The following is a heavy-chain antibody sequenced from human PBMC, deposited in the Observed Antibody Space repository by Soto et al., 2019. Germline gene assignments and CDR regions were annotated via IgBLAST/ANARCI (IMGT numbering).Heavy chain of an antibody. J-gene: IGHJ6*02. Sequence: QVQLQESGPGLVRPSQTLSLTCPVPGGSISSDHYHWTWIRQTPGKGLEWIGYIHYSGSVYYNPSLQSRVTMSVDTSKTLFSLKLSSVTAADTAVYFCVREDDGGDRDYYGLDVWGQGTTVTVSS. D-gene: IGHD4-17*01. CDR2: IHYSGSV. CDR3: VREDDGGDRDYYGLDV. CDR1: GGSISSDHYH. V-gene: IGHV4-30-4*01.